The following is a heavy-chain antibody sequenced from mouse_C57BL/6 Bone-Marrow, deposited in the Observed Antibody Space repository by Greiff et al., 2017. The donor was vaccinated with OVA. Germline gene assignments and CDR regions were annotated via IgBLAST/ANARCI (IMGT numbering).Heavy chain of an antibody. CDR1: GSPFTSYG. V-gene: IGHV1-81*01. CDR3: ARSKSHWYCDV. CDR2: IYPRSGNT. Sequence: QVQLQQSGAELARPGASVKLSCKASGSPFTSYGISWVKQRPGQGLEWIGEIYPRSGNTSSNGQFKGKAPLTADKSSSTAYMELRSLTSEDSAVYFCARSKSHWYCDVWGTGTTVTVSS. J-gene: IGHJ1*03.